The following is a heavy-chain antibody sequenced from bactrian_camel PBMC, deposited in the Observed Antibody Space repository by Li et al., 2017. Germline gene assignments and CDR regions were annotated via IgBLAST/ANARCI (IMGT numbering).Heavy chain of an antibody. V-gene: IGHV3S22*01. CDR2: FNRDSST. Sequence: DVQLVESGGGSVQAGGSLRLSCAASEYTYRRYCVGWFRQTPGKEREAVATFNRDSSTSYADSVKGRFTISRDNALNTLYLQMNSLKPEDTAMYYCALSTYGGSSYGTDQWAYNYWGQGTQVTVS. J-gene: IGHJ4*01. CDR3: ALSTYGGSSYGTDQWAYNY. CDR1: EYTYRRYC. D-gene: IGHD6*01.